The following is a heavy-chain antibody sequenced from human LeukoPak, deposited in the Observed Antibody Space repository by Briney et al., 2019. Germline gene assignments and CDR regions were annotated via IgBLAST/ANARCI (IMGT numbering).Heavy chain of an antibody. CDR2: INPNSGGT. CDR3: ARGVGCSSTSCYEVYYYGMDV. J-gene: IGHJ6*04. CDR1: GYTFTGYY. D-gene: IGHD2-2*01. V-gene: IGHV1-2*04. Sequence: ASVKVSCKASGYTFTGYYMHWVRQAPGQGLEWMGWINPNSGGTNYAQKFQGWVTMTRDTSISTAYMELSRLRSDDTAVYYCARGVGCSSTSCYEVYYYGMDVWGKGTTVTVS.